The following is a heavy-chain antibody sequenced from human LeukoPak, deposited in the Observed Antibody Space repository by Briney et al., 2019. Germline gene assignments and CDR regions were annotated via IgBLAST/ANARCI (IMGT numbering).Heavy chain of an antibody. D-gene: IGHD2-2*01. V-gene: IGHV3-21*01. J-gene: IGHJ5*02. CDR3: ARDRIVVVPAALVFDP. CDR1: GFTFSSYS. CDR2: ISSSSSYI. Sequence: GGTLRLSCAASGFTFSSYSMNWVRQAPGKGLEWVSSISSSSSYIYCADSVKGRFTISRDNAKNSLYLQMNSLRAEDTAVYYSARDRIVVVPAALVFDPWGQGTLVTVSS.